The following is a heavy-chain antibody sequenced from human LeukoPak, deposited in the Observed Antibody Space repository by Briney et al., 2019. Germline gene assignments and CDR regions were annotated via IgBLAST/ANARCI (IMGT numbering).Heavy chain of an antibody. CDR3: ARHGSTDYFDY. Sequence: PSETLSLTCAVSGGSISSTTSYWGWIRQPPGKGLEWTGRIYYGGSTFYNPSLKSRVTISVDTSKNQLSLRLSSVTAADTAVYYCARHGSTDYFDYWGQGTLVTVSS. V-gene: IGHV4-39*01. CDR1: GGSISSTTSY. D-gene: IGHD2-2*03. J-gene: IGHJ4*02. CDR2: IYYGGST.